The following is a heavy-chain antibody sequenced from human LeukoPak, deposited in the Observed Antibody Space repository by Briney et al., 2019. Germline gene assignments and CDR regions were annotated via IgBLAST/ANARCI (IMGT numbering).Heavy chain of an antibody. Sequence: PGGSLRLSCAASGFTFTIYAMNWVRQAPGKGLEWVSTISASGGNTYSADSLKGRFTISRDNSKNTLYLQMSSLRAEDTAVYYCAKRSNYFLLDYWGQGTLVTVSS. J-gene: IGHJ4*02. V-gene: IGHV3-23*01. CDR3: AKRSNYFLLDY. CDR1: GFTFTIYA. CDR2: ISASGGNT. D-gene: IGHD2/OR15-2a*01.